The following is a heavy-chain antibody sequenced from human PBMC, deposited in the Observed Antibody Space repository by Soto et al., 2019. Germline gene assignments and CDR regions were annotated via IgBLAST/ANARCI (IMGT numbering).Heavy chain of an antibody. J-gene: IGHJ4*02. Sequence: QVQLVQSGAEVKKPGASVKVSCKASGYTFTSYDFNWVRQATGHGLEWMGWMNPNSGTTGYAQKFQGRVTITRNTRISTAYRDLSSLRSEDTAVYYCAIGHLWAHEWGQGTLVNVSS. CDR2: MNPNSGTT. V-gene: IGHV1-8*01. CDR3: AIGHLWAHE. D-gene: IGHD3-16*01. CDR1: GYTFTSYD.